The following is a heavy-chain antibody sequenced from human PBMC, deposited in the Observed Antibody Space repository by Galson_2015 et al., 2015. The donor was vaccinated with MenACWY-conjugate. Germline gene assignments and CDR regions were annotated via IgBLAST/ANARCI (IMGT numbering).Heavy chain of an antibody. CDR3: ARDRGLEWLHSNWFDP. Sequence: SLRLSCAASGFTLSSYRMHWVRQSPGKGLEWVALIWSDGNKKSYVDSVRGRFNISRDNSKNTLYLQMNNLRADDTAVYYCARDRGLEWLHSNWFDPWGQGTLVTVSS. CDR2: IWSDGNKK. V-gene: IGHV3-33*01. D-gene: IGHD3-3*01. J-gene: IGHJ5*02. CDR1: GFTLSSYR.